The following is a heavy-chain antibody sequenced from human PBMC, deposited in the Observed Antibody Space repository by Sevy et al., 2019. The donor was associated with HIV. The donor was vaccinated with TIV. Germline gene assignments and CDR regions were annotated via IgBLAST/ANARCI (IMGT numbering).Heavy chain of an antibody. J-gene: IGHJ4*02. V-gene: IGHV3-53*01. D-gene: IGHD3-3*01. CDR1: GFTFSYFS. CDR2: IYTGGGT. CDR3: ARVPRYDEPYYFDY. Sequence: GGSLRLSCAASGFTFSYFSMHWVRQAPGKGLEWVSSIYTGGGTYYADSVKGRFTISRDNSKNTLYLQMNSLSAEDTAFYYCARVPRYDEPYYFDYWGQGALVTVSS.